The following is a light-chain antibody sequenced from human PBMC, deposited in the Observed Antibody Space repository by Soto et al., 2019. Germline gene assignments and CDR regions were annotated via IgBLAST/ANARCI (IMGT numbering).Light chain of an antibody. J-gene: IGLJ1*01. CDR2: AVS. CDR1: SSDVGLYDY. Sequence: QSALTQPASVSGSPGQSITISCTGTSSDVGLYDYVSWYQQHPGKAPQLMIYAVSNRPSGVSNRFSASKSGNTASLLISGLQAEDEADYYCSSYTSDSSHVFGSGTKLTVL. V-gene: IGLV2-14*01. CDR3: SSYTSDSSHV.